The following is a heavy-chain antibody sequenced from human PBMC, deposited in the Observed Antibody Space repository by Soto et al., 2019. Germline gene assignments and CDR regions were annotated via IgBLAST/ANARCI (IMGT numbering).Heavy chain of an antibody. V-gene: IGHV4-34*01. CDR3: ARGPGNRIWGCYRFEPGYWFDP. CDR2: INHSGST. J-gene: IGHJ5*02. D-gene: IGHD3-16*02. Sequence: PSETLSLTCAVYGGSFSGYYWSWIRQPPGKGLEWIGEINHSGSTNYNPSLKSRVTISVDTSKNQFSLKLSSVTAADTAVYYCARGPGNRIWGCYRFEPGYWFDPWGQGPLVTVSS. CDR1: GGSFSGYY.